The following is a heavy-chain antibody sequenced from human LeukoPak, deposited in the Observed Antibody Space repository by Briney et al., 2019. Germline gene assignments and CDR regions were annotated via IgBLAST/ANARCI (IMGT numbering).Heavy chain of an antibody. V-gene: IGHV6-1*01. CDR1: GDSVSSNSAT. CDR2: TYYRSKWFN. J-gene: IGHJ4*02. Sequence: SQTLSLTCAISGDSVSSNSATWNWIGQSPSRGLEWLGRTYYRSKWFNDYAVSVKSRITVNPDTSENQFSLQLNSVTPEDTAVYYCTRAFLYSSSSTFDYWGQGTLVTVSS. CDR3: TRAFLYSSSSTFDY. D-gene: IGHD6-13*01.